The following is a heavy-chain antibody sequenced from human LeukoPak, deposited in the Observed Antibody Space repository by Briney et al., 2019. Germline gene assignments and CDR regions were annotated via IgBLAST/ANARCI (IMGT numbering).Heavy chain of an antibody. CDR2: ISSSGSTI. CDR3: ARLVTTVAGTVDY. V-gene: IGHV3-48*03. CDR1: GFDFNTYA. Sequence: GGSLRLSCAASGFDFNTYAMNWVRQAPGKGLEWVSYISSSGSTIYYADSVKGRFTISRDNAKNSLYLQMNSLRAEDTAVYYCARLVTTVAGTVDYWGQGTLVTVSS. D-gene: IGHD6-19*01. J-gene: IGHJ4*02.